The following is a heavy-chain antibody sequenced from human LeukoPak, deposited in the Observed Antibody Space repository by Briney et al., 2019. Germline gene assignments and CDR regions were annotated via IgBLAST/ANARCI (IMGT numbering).Heavy chain of an antibody. V-gene: IGHV1-46*01. CDR3: ARGASLDV. Sequence: ASVKVSCKASGYTFTGYYIFWVRQAPGQGLEWMGIINPSTGSTSYSQKFQGRVTMTRDMSTSTVYMELSSLRSEDTAVYYCARGASLDVWGKGTTVTVSS. CDR2: INPSTGST. J-gene: IGHJ6*04. CDR1: GYTFTGYY.